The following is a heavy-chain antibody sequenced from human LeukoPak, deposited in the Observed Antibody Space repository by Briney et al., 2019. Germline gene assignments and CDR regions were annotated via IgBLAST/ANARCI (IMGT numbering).Heavy chain of an antibody. CDR3: VSPSGSYGVGF. Sequence: GGSLRLSCVVSGFIFSNYGMHWVRQAPCKGLEWVAFVGYDGSEKYSADSVKGRLTISRDNSKNTLYLQMNSLRLEDTAVYYCVSPSGSYGVGFWGQGTLVTVSS. D-gene: IGHD3-10*01. V-gene: IGHV3-30*02. J-gene: IGHJ4*02. CDR1: GFIFSNYG. CDR2: VGYDGSEK.